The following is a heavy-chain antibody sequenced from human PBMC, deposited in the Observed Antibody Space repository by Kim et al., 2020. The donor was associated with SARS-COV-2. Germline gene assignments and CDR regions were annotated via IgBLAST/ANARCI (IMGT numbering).Heavy chain of an antibody. D-gene: IGHD6-13*01. V-gene: IGHV3-9*01. CDR1: GFTFDDYA. J-gene: IGHJ4*01. CDR3: AKDLSSSWRGRYYFDY. CDR2: ISWNGGSM. Sequence: GGSLRLSCAASGFTFDDYAMHWVRQAPGKGLEWVSGISWNGGSMGYADSVKGRFTISRDNAKNSLYLQMNSLRAEDTAVYYCAKDLSSSWRGRYYFDYWG.